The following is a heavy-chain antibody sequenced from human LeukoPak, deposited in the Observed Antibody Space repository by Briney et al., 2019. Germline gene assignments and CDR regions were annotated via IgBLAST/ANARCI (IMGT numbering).Heavy chain of an antibody. J-gene: IGHJ3*02. V-gene: IGHV4-39*01. D-gene: IGHD1-26*01. CDR2: IYYSGST. Sequence: PSETLSLTCTVSGGSISSSSYYWGWIRQPPGKGLEWIGSIYYSGSTYYNPSLKSRVTISVDTSKNQFSLKLSSVTAADTAVYYCARPWIVGAKAFDIWGQGTMVTVSS. CDR1: GGSISSSSYY. CDR3: ARPWIVGAKAFDI.